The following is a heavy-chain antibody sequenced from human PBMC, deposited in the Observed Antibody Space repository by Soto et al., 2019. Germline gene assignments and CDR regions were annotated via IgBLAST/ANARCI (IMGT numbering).Heavy chain of an antibody. D-gene: IGHD2-15*01. CDR3: ARTYCSGGSCYSFGMDY. J-gene: IGHJ4*02. V-gene: IGHV1-18*01. CDR2: ISAYNGNT. Sequence: QVQLVQSGAEVKKPGASVKVSCKASGYTFTSYGIIWVRQAPGQGLEWMGWISAYNGNTNYAQKLQGRVTMTTDTSTSTAYMELRSLRSDDTAVYYCARTYCSGGSCYSFGMDYWGQGTLVTVSS. CDR1: GYTFTSYG.